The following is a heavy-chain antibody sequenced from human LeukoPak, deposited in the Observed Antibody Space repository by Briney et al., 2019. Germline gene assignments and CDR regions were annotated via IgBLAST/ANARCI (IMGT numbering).Heavy chain of an antibody. J-gene: IGHJ4*02. D-gene: IGHD3-22*01. CDR3: ARMYYYDSSGYLDY. CDR2: INWNGGST. V-gene: IGHV3-20*04. CDR1: GFTFDDYG. Sequence: PGGSLRLSCAASGFTFDDYGMSWVRQAPGKGLEWVSGINWNGGSTGYADSVKGRFTISRDNAKNSLYLQMNSLRAEDTALYSCARMYYYDSSGYLDYWGQGTLVTVSS.